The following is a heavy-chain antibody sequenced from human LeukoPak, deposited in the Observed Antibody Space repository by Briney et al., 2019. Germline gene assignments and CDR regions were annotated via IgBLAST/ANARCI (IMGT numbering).Heavy chain of an antibody. CDR1: GGSISSSSYY. J-gene: IGHJ6*02. D-gene: IGHD1-26*01. V-gene: IGHV4-39*01. Sequence: NPSETLSLTCTVSGGSISSSSYYWGWIRQPPGKGLEWIGSIYYSGSTHYNPSLKSRVTISVDTSKNQFSLKLRSVTAADTAVYYCARDGPNGHRNYPSIVSWYYYYGMDVWGQGTTVTVSS. CDR2: IYYSGST. CDR3: ARDGPNGHRNYPSIVSWYYYYGMDV.